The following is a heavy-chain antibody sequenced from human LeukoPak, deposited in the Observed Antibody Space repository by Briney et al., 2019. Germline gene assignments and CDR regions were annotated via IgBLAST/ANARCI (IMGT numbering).Heavy chain of an antibody. V-gene: IGHV3-33*01. CDR3: TRYNNDHFDY. D-gene: IGHD1-14*01. CDR1: GFTFGGYG. J-gene: IGHJ4*02. CDR2: IAYDGSRA. Sequence: GRSLRLSRAGSGFTFGGYGMHWFRQTPGKGLEWVAVIAYDGSRAFYADSVKGRFTISRDNSKNTMSVQMDDLRAEDTAVYYCTRYNNDHFDYWGQGTLVTVSS.